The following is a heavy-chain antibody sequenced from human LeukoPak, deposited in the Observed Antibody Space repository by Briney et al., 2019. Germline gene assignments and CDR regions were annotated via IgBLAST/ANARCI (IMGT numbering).Heavy chain of an antibody. D-gene: IGHD3-22*01. V-gene: IGHV3-53*01. CDR3: ARITVMVAAPGFYMDV. CDR1: GFTVSNNY. Sequence: GGSLRLSCAVSGFTVSNNYMSWVRQAPGKGLEWVSVISGGGKTYDADSVKGRFTISRDNSKNTLYLQMNSLRGEDTAVYYCARITVMVAAPGFYMDVWGKGTTVTVSS. CDR2: ISGGGKT. J-gene: IGHJ6*03.